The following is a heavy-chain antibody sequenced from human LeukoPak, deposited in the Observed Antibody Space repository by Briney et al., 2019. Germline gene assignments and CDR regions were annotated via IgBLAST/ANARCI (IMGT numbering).Heavy chain of an antibody. Sequence: SETLSLTCTVSGGSISSGSYYWSWIRQPAGKGLEWIGRIYTSGNTNYNPSLKSRVTISVDTSKNRFSLKLSSVTAADTAVYYCARARDYFYGSGRVITSHYYMDVWGKGTTVTISS. CDR1: GGSISSGSYY. J-gene: IGHJ6*03. V-gene: IGHV4-61*02. CDR3: ARARDYFYGSGRVITSHYYMDV. CDR2: IYTSGNT. D-gene: IGHD3-10*01.